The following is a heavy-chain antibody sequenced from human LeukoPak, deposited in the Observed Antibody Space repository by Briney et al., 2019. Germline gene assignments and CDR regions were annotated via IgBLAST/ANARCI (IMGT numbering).Heavy chain of an antibody. CDR1: GGSISSYY. V-gene: IGHV4-59*01. CDR2: ISYSGST. D-gene: IGHD4-17*01. CDR3: ARDYYGDYSYFDY. J-gene: IGHJ4*02. Sequence: SETLSLTCTVSGGSISSYYWNWIRQPPGKGLEWIGYISYSGSTKYNPSLKSRVTISVDTSKNQFSLKLSSVTAADTAVYYCARDYYGDYSYFDYWGQGTLVTVSS.